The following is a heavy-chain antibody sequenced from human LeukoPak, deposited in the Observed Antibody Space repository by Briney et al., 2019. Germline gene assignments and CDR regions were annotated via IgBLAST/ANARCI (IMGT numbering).Heavy chain of an antibody. CDR3: ARAPQAFDI. J-gene: IGHJ3*02. CDR1: GYTFSGSD. Sequence: ASVKVSCKASGYTFSGSDMNWVRQAPGQGLEWMGWINPNSGGTNYAQKFQGRVTMTRDTSISTAYMELSRLRSGDTAVYYCARAPQAFDIWGQGTMVTVSS. V-gene: IGHV1-2*02. CDR2: INPNSGGT.